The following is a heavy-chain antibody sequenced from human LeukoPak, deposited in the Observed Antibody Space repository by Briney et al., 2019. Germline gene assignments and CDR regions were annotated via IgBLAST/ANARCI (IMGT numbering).Heavy chain of an antibody. CDR3: ARDLLEWYFDY. CDR2: IYSGGST. Sequence: GGSLRLSCAASGLTVSSTYMSWVRQTPGKGLEWVSVIYSGGSTYYADSVRGRFTISRDNSKNTLYLQMNSLRAEDTAVYYCARDLLEWYFDYWGQGTLVTVSS. J-gene: IGHJ4*02. V-gene: IGHV3-66*01. D-gene: IGHD3-3*01. CDR1: GLTVSSTY.